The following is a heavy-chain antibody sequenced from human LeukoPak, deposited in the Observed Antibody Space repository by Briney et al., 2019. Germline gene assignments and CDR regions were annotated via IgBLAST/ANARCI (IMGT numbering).Heavy chain of an antibody. CDR1: GFTFSSYG. V-gene: IGHV3-33*01. CDR3: ARFHADYGDYKFDY. Sequence: GGSLRLSCAASGFTFSSYGMHWVRQAPGKGLERVAVIWYDGSNKYYADSVKGRFTISRDNSKNTLYLQMNSLRAEDTAVYYCARFHADYGDYKFDYWGQGTLVTVSS. J-gene: IGHJ4*02. CDR2: IWYDGSNK. D-gene: IGHD4-17*01.